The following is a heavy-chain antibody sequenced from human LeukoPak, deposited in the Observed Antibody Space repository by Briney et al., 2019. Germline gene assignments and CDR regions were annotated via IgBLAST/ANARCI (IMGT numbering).Heavy chain of an antibody. CDR2: IIPIFGTA. D-gene: IGHD4/OR15-4a*01. CDR3: ARANFRDAFDI. CDR1: GGTFSSYA. Sequence: ASVKVSFKASGGTFSSYAISWVRQAPGQGLGWMGGIIPIFGTANYAQKFQGRVTITADESTSTAYMELSSLRSEDTAVYYCARANFRDAFDIWGQGTMVTVSS. V-gene: IGHV1-69*13. J-gene: IGHJ3*02.